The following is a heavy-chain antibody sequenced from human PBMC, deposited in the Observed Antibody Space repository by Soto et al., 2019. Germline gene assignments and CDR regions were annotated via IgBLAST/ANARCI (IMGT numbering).Heavy chain of an antibody. D-gene: IGHD1-26*01. CDR3: ARGVAAVVGATWFDP. J-gene: IGHJ5*02. CDR2: IYYSGST. CDR1: GGSVSSGSYY. V-gene: IGHV4-61*01. Sequence: SETLSLTCTVSGGSVSSGSYYWSWIRQPPGKGLEWIGYIYYSGSTNYNPSLKSRVTISVDTSKNQFSLKLSSVTAADTAVYYCARGVAAVVGATWFDPWGQGTLVTVS.